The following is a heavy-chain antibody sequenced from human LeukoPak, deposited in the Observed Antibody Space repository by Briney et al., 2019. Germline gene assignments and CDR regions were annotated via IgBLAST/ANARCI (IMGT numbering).Heavy chain of an antibody. CDR3: ARDGGNYYDSSGYYTFDY. V-gene: IGHV3-23*01. J-gene: IGHJ4*02. Sequence: PGGSLRLSCAASGFTFSNYGLSWVRQAPGKGLEWVSAITGGGGSTYYADSVKGRFTISRDNSQNTLYLQMSSLRSEDTAVYYCARDGGNYYDSSGYYTFDYWGQGTLVTVSS. CDR1: GFTFSNYG. D-gene: IGHD3-22*01. CDR2: ITGGGGST.